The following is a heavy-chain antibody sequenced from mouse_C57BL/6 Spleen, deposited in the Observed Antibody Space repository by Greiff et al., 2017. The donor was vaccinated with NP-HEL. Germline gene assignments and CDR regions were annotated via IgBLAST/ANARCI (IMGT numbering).Heavy chain of an antibody. CDR3: ARPSTGSMGDY. D-gene: IGHD1-1*01. J-gene: IGHJ4*01. CDR1: GYTFTSYW. V-gene: IGHV1-69*01. CDR2: IDPSDSYT. Sequence: QVQLQQPGAELVMPGASVKLSCKASGYTFTSYWMHWVKQRPGQGLEWIGEIDPSDSYTNYNQKFKGKSTLTVDKSSSTAYMQLSSLTSEDSAVYYCARPSTGSMGDYWGQGTSVTVSS.